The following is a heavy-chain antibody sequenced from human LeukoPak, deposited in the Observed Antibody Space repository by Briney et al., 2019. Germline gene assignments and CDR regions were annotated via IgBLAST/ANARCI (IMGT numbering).Heavy chain of an antibody. V-gene: IGHV4-59*01. CDR1: GDSISSYY. D-gene: IGHD3-10*01. CDR3: ARDRVPNYYYYGMDV. CDR2: IYYSGST. J-gene: IGHJ6*02. Sequence: SETLSLTCTVSGDSISSYYWSWIRRPPGKGLEWIGYIYYSGSTNYNPSLKSRVTISVDTSKNQFSLKLSSVTAADTAVYYCARDRVPNYYYYGMDVWGQGTTVTVSS.